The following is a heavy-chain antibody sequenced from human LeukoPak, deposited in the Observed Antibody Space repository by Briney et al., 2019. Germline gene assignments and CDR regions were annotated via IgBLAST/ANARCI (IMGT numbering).Heavy chain of an antibody. CDR1: GYTCTSYG. CDR2: ISAYNGNT. Sequence: ASVKVSCKASGYTCTSYGISWVRQAPGQGLEWMGWISAYNGNTNYAQKLQGRVTMTTDTSTSTAYMELRSLRSDDTAVYYCAREPMVRGVMLRAFDIWGQGTMVTVSS. D-gene: IGHD3-10*01. V-gene: IGHV1-18*01. CDR3: AREPMVRGVMLRAFDI. J-gene: IGHJ3*02.